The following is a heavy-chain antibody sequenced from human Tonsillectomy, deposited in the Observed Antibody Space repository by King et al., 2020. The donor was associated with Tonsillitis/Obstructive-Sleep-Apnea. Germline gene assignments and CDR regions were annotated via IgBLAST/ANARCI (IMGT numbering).Heavy chain of an antibody. CDR1: GFSLSTSGVG. V-gene: IGHV2-5*02. D-gene: IGHD2-8*02. CDR2: IYWDDAK. CDR3: VNQSFGVVARDS. Sequence: ITLKESGPTLVKHPQTLTLTCTFSGFSLSTSGVGVGWVRQPPGKALEWLTVIYWDDAKSYSPSLKSRLTITKDNSKNTVVLIMTDMDPTDTATYYCVNQSFGVVARDSWRQRPLVTVST. J-gene: IGHJ5*01.